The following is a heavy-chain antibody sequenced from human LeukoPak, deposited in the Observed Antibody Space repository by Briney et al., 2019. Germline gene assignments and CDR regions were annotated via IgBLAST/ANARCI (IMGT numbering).Heavy chain of an antibody. CDR2: IYYSGST. V-gene: IGHV4-59*01. CDR3: ARDRGYSSSWYVDY. Sequence: SETLSLTCTVSGGSIGSYYWSWIRQPPGKGLEWIGYIYYSGSTNYNPSLKSRVTISVDTSKNQFSLKLSSVTAADTAVYYCARDRGYSSSWYVDYWGQGTLVTVSS. J-gene: IGHJ4*02. CDR1: GGSIGSYY. D-gene: IGHD6-13*01.